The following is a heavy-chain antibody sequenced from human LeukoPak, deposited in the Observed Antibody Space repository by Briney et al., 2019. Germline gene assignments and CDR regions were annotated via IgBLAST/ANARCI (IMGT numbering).Heavy chain of an antibody. CDR1: GYTFTSYG. Sequence: ASVKVSCKASGYTFTSYGISWVRQAPGQGLEWMGWISAYNGNTNYAQKLQDRVTMTTDTSTSTAYMELRSLRSDDTAVYYCARNTIFGVVITSFDYWGQGTLVTVSS. CDR3: ARNTIFGVVITSFDY. D-gene: IGHD3-3*01. CDR2: ISAYNGNT. J-gene: IGHJ4*02. V-gene: IGHV1-18*01.